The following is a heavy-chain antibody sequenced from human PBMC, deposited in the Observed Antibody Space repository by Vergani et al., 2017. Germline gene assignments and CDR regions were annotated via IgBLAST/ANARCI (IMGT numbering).Heavy chain of an antibody. CDR1: GGSISSYY. CDR3: ARDGDGYCSSTSCQSAFDI. J-gene: IGHJ3*02. Sequence: QVQLQESGPGLVKPSETLSLTCTVSGGSISSYYWSWIRQTPGKGLEWIGYIYYSGSTNYNPSLKRRVTLSVDTSKNQFSRKLSSVTAADTAVYYCARDGDGYCSSTSCQSAFDIWGQGTMVTVSS. CDR2: IYYSGST. D-gene: IGHD2-2*01. V-gene: IGHV4-59*01.